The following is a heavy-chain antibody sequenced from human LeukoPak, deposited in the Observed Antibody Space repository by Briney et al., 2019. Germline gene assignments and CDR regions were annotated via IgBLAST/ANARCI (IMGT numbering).Heavy chain of an antibody. CDR1: GFTFSSYT. CDR2: ISSSSSYI. J-gene: IGHJ4*01. V-gene: IGHV3-21*01. Sequence: GGSLRLSCAASGFTFSSYTMNWVRQAPGKGLEWVSSISSSSSYIYYADSVKGRFTISRDNAKNSLYLQMNSLRAEDTAVYFCARDLNYDYIWGSYRPDYFDYWGHRTLVTVSS. CDR3: ARDLNYDYIWGSYRPDYFDY. D-gene: IGHD3-16*02.